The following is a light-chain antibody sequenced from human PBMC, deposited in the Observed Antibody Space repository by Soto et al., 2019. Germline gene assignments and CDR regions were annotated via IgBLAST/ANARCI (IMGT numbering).Light chain of an antibody. CDR3: QQYYSTPT. CDR2: WAS. Sequence: DIVMTQSPDSLAVSLGERATINCKSSQSVLYTSNNKNDLAWYQQKPGQPPKLLIYWASTRESGVSDRFSGSGSGTDFTLTISSLQAEDVAVYYCQQYYSTPTFGQGTKVEIK. V-gene: IGKV4-1*01. CDR1: QSVLYTSNNKND. J-gene: IGKJ1*01.